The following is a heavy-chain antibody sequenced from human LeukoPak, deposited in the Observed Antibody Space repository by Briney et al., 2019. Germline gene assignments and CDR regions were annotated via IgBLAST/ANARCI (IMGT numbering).Heavy chain of an antibody. CDR3: ARLFTLVGRHGLDV. D-gene: IGHD1-26*01. J-gene: IGHJ6*02. V-gene: IGHV5-51*01. CDR2: IYPGDSDT. CDR1: GYSFTDHW. Sequence: GESLNTSCKSFGYSFTDHWVAWVRQMPGKGPEWMGIIYPGDSDTRYSPSFQGQVTISADRSAATAFLHVNSLKASDTAIYYCARLFTLVGRHGLDVWGQGATVTVSS.